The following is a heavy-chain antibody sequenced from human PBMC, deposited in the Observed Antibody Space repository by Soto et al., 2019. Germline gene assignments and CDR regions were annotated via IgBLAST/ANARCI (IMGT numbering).Heavy chain of an antibody. V-gene: IGHV1-69*13. D-gene: IGHD5-12*01. CDR1: GVTFSSYA. Sequence: VKPSCKASGVTFSSYAISWVRQATGQGLEWMGGIIPIFGTANYAQKFQGRVTITADESTSTAYMELSSLRSEDTAVYYCARAKGDYDSALLDYWGQGTLVTVSS. CDR2: IIPIFGTA. J-gene: IGHJ4*02. CDR3: ARAKGDYDSALLDY.